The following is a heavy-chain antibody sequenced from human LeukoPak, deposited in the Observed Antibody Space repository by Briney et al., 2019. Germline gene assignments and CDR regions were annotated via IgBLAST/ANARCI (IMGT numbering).Heavy chain of an antibody. Sequence: GGSLRLSCAASGFTFSSYWMHWVRHAPGKGLVWVSHISSDGSRTSYPDSVKGRFIISRDNAKNTLYLQMNRLRAEDTGVYYCARAPSEIGGYYPEYFRHWGQGTLVTVSS. CDR3: ARAPSEIGGYYPEYFRH. CDR1: GFTFSSYW. V-gene: IGHV3-74*01. CDR2: ISSDGSRT. D-gene: IGHD3-22*01. J-gene: IGHJ1*01.